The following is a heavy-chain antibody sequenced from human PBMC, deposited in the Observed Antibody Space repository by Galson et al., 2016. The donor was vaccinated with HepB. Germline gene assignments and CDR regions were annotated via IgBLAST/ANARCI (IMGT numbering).Heavy chain of an antibody. J-gene: IGHJ5*02. CDR2: LSYDGVNV. V-gene: IGHV3-30*18. D-gene: IGHD2-21*02. CDR1: GFSFNDYN. CDR3: TKDQLRYCGGDCYPGYNWFDP. Sequence: LRLSCAASGFSFNDYNMHWVRQAPGKGLEWIAFLSYDGVNVLYADSVKGRFTSSRDNSKNTLYLQMNSLRAEDTAVYYCTKDQLRYCGGDCYPGYNWFDPWGQGTLVTVSS.